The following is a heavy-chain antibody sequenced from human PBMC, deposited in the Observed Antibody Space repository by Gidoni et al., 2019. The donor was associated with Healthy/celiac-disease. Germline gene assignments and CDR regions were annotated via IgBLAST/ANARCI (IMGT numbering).Heavy chain of an antibody. V-gene: IGHV4-39*01. CDR3: ARVYYDILTGPAYFDY. Sequence: QLQLQESGPGLVKPSETLSLTCTVSGGSISSSSYYWGWIRQPPGKGLEWIGSIYYSGSTYYNPSLKRRVTISVDTSKNQFSLKLSSVTAADTAVYYCARVYYDILTGPAYFDYWGQGTLVTVSS. J-gene: IGHJ4*02. CDR2: IYYSGST. D-gene: IGHD3-9*01. CDR1: GGSISSSSYY.